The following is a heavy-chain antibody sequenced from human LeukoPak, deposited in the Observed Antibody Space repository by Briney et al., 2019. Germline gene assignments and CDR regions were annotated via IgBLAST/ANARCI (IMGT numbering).Heavy chain of an antibody. D-gene: IGHD5-18*01. CDR3: ARNPPGYSLDYFDY. CDR1: GFTVSSNH. CDR2: IYSGGST. Sequence: PGGSLRLSCAASGFTVSSNHMSWVRQAPGKGLEWVSVIYSGGSTYYADSVKGRFTISRDNSKNTLYLQMNSLRAEDTAVYYCARNPPGYSLDYFDYWGQGTLVTVSS. V-gene: IGHV3-66*02. J-gene: IGHJ4*02.